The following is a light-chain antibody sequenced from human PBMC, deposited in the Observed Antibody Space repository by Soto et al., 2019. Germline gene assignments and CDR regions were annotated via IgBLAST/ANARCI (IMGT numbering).Light chain of an antibody. J-gene: IGLJ1*01. CDR3: ATWDDSLNGYV. Sequence: QPVLTQPPSASGTPGQRITISCSGSGSNIGSNSVTWYQQLPRTAPKLLIYTNNQRPSGVPDRFTGSKSGTSASLAISGLQSGDEADYYCATWDDSLNGYVFGTGTKVTVL. CDR2: TNN. V-gene: IGLV1-44*01. CDR1: GSNIGSNS.